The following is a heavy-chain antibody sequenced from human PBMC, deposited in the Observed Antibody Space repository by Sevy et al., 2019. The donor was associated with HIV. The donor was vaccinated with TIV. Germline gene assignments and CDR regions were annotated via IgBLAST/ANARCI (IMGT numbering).Heavy chain of an antibody. CDR1: GFTFSSYA. CDR2: ISYDGSNK. D-gene: IGHD3-3*01. V-gene: IGHV3-30*04. J-gene: IGHJ4*02. CDR3: ARDAGRLYDFWSGYIDY. Sequence: GGSLRLSCAAYGFTFSSYAMHWVRQAPGKGLEWVAVISYDGSNKYYADSVKGRFTISRDNSKNTLYLQMNSLRAEDTAVYYCARDAGRLYDFWSGYIDYWGQGTLVTVSS.